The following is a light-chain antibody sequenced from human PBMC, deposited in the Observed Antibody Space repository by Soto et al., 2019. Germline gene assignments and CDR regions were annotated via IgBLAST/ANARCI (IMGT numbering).Light chain of an antibody. Sequence: DIQMTQSPSTLSASVGDRVTITCRASQSISGWLAWYQQKPGKAPKLLIYDASSLESGVPSRFSGSGSGTEFTLSSSSLQPDYFATYYCQRYNSYSTFGQGTKVEIK. CDR1: QSISGW. CDR3: QRYNSYST. CDR2: DAS. V-gene: IGKV1-5*01. J-gene: IGKJ1*01.